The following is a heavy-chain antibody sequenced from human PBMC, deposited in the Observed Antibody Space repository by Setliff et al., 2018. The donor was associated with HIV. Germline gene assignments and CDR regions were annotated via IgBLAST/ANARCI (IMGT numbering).Heavy chain of an antibody. CDR1: GFTFNTFG. CDR3: AKESAVAGTFDF. J-gene: IGHJ4*02. D-gene: IGHD6-19*01. V-gene: IGHV3-30*18. CDR2: ISDDGTNT. Sequence: SLRLSCAASGFTFNTFGMHWVRQTPGKGLEWVAVISDDGTNTYYADSVKGRFTISRGNSKNMLYLQMNSLRPEDTAVYYCAKESAVAGTFDFWGQGTLVTVSS.